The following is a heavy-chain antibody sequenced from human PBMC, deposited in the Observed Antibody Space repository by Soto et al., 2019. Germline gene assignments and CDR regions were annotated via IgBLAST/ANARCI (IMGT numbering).Heavy chain of an antibody. V-gene: IGHV3-NL1*01. CDR1: GFSFHSYG. J-gene: IGHJ3*02. CDR2: SDVPGTQI. Sequence: GGSLRLSCAASGFSFHSYGMNWVRQSPGKGLEWLSYSDVPGTQIFYADSVKGRFTISRGNSKQTLQLQMNSLRAEDTAVYYCAKGGGGSTSNAFDIWGQGTMVTVSS. CDR3: AKGGGGSTSNAFDI. D-gene: IGHD1-26*01.